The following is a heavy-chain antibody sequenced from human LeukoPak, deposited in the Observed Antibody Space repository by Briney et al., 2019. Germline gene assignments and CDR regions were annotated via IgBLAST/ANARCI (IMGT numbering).Heavy chain of an antibody. V-gene: IGHV1-2*02. CDR1: GYTFTSYG. CDR2: INPNSGGT. D-gene: IGHD2-2*01. J-gene: IGHJ5*02. Sequence: ASVKVSCKASGYTFTSYGISWVRQAPGQGLEWMGWINPNSGGTNYAQKFQGRVTMTRDTSISTAYMELSRLRSDDTAVYYCARARRFYCSSTSCYGVDPWGQGTLVTVSS. CDR3: ARARRFYCSSTSCYGVDP.